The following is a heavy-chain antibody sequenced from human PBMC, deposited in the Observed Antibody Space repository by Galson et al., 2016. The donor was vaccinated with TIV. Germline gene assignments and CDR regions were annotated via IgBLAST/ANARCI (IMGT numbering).Heavy chain of an antibody. CDR3: ARDVVGATFDR. J-gene: IGHJ4*02. D-gene: IGHD1-26*01. Sequence: SLRLSCAASGLSVSIYYMTWVRQAPGKGLEWVSSISGDSTHTYYADSVKGRFTISRDYGKNSVYLQMSSLRVDDTAVYYCARDVVGATFDRWGQGTLVIVSS. CDR2: ISGDSTHT. V-gene: IGHV3-21*06. CDR1: GLSVSIYY.